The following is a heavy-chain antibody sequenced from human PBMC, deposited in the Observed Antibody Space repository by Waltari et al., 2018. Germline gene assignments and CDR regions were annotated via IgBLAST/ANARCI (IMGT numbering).Heavy chain of an antibody. Sequence: QVQLVESGGGVVQPGRSLRLSCAASGFTISYFGMHWVRQAPGKGLEWVALVWFDGSQQYYADSVRGRFTISRDNSKRVLYRDMGSLRADDTAIYYCAKDAFGNKYLDYWGQGTLVTVSS. CDR2: VWFDGSQQ. J-gene: IGHJ4*02. CDR3: AKDAFGNKYLDY. V-gene: IGHV3-33*06. D-gene: IGHD3-10*01. CDR1: GFTISYFG.